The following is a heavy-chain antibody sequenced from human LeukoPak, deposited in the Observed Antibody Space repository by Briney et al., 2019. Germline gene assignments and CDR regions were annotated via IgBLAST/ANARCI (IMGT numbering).Heavy chain of an antibody. Sequence: PGGSLRLSCEASGFTFSDYTMNWVRQAPGKGLEWVSSISNSSSYIYYADSVRGRFTISRDNAKNSLYLQMNSLTAEDTAVYYCAKFFDDWGQGTLVTVSS. V-gene: IGHV3-21*01. CDR3: AKFFDD. J-gene: IGHJ4*02. CDR2: ISNSSSYI. CDR1: GFTFSDYT.